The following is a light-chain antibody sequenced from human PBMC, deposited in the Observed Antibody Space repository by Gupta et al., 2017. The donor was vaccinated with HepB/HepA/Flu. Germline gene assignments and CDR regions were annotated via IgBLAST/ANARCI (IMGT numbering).Light chain of an antibody. Sequence: SYVLTQPPSVSVAAGQAARITCGGDDIESRSVHYYQQKPGQAPVLVVYNEYDRPSGSPGRFSGSNSENTAALTISGVEAWDEADYYCQLWTSADHPRYVFGTGTKVTV. CDR1: DIESRS. CDR3: QLWTSADHPRYV. V-gene: IGLV3-21*02. CDR2: NEY. J-gene: IGLJ1*01.